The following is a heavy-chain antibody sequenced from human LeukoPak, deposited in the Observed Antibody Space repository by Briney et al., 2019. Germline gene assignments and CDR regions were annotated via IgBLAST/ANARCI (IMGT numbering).Heavy chain of an antibody. CDR1: GFTFSSYG. Sequence: GGSLRLSCAASGFTFSSYGMHWVRQAPGKGLEWVAVIWYDGSNKYYADSVKGRFTISRDNSRNTLYLQMNSLRAEDTAVYYCAKEPYDFWSGYYRYWGQGTLVTVSS. D-gene: IGHD3-3*01. J-gene: IGHJ4*02. CDR2: IWYDGSNK. V-gene: IGHV3-33*06. CDR3: AKEPYDFWSGYYRY.